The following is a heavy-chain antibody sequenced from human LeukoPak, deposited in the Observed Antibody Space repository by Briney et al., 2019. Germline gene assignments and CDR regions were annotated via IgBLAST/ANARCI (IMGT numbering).Heavy chain of an antibody. CDR1: GFTLSRYA. CDR2: ISYDGANK. CDR3: ARVPQYDNSGTFDY. J-gene: IGHJ4*02. D-gene: IGHD1-26*01. Sequence: GRSLTLSCAASGFTLSRYAMHWVRQAPGKGLEWVAVISYDGANKYHADSVKGRFTISRDNSRNTLYLQMNSLRLDDTAVYYCARVPQYDNSGTFDYWGQGTLVTVSS. V-gene: IGHV3-30-3*01.